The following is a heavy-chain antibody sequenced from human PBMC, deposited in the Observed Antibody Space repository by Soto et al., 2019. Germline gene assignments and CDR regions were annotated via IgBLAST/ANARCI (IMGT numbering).Heavy chain of an antibody. V-gene: IGHV3-11*01. D-gene: IGHD6-19*01. CDR2: ISSSGSTI. J-gene: IGHJ4*02. CDR3: ARDWSNSVAVYYFDY. Sequence: QVQLVESGGGLVKPGGSLRLSCAASGFTFRDYYMSWLRQAPGKGLEWVSYISSSGSTIYYADSVKGRFTISRDNAKNSLYLQMNSLRAEDTAVYYCARDWSNSVAVYYFDYWGQGTLVTVSS. CDR1: GFTFRDYY.